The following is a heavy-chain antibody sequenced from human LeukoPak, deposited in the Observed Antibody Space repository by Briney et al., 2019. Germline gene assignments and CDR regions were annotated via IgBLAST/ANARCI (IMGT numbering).Heavy chain of an antibody. V-gene: IGHV3-49*03. CDR2: IRSKAYGGTT. CDR1: GFTFGDYA. Sequence: GGSLRLSCTASGFTFGDYAMSWFRQAPGKGLEWVGFIRSKAYGGTTEYAASVKGRFTISRDDSKSIAYLQMNSLKTEDTAVYYCTRTLYYDSSGYDYYYYYYMDVWGKGTTVTVSS. CDR3: TRTLYYDSSGYDYYYYYYMDV. J-gene: IGHJ6*03. D-gene: IGHD3-22*01.